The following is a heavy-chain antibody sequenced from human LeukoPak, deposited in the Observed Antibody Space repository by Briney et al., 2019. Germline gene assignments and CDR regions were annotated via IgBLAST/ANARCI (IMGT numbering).Heavy chain of an antibody. CDR2: INPNSGGT. D-gene: IGHD3-3*01. CDR3: ARDTIFGVVTADY. Sequence: ASVKVSCKASGGTFSSYAISWVRQAPGQGLEWMGWINPNSGGTNYAQKFQGRVTMTRDTSISTAYMELSRLRSDDTAVYYCARDTIFGVVTADYWGQGTLVTVSS. J-gene: IGHJ4*02. CDR1: GGTFSSYA. V-gene: IGHV1-2*02.